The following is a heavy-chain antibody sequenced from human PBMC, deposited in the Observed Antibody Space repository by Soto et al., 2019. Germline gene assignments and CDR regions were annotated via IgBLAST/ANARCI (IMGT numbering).Heavy chain of an antibody. V-gene: IGHV5-51*01. CDR3: ARHVGYGDYSYYYYGMDV. CDR2: IYPGDSDT. Sequence: PGESLKISCKGSGYSFTSYWIGWVRQIPGKGLEWMGIIYPGDSDTRYSPSFQGQVTISADKSIRTAYLQWSSLKASDTAMYYCARHVGYGDYSYYYYGMDVWGQGSTVTVSS. CDR1: GYSFTSYW. J-gene: IGHJ6*02. D-gene: IGHD4-17*01.